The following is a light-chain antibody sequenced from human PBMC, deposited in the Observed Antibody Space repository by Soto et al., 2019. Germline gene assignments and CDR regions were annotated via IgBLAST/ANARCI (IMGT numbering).Light chain of an antibody. J-gene: IGKJ1*01. CDR3: QQYGSSPGT. Sequence: ILLTQSPGTLALSPGERATLSCRASQSVTSKYLAWYQQKPGQAPRLLMFGASIRDTGIPERFSGRGSGTVFTLTISRLAPEDFALYYCQQYGSSPGTFGPGTKVDIK. CDR2: GAS. V-gene: IGKV3-20*01. CDR1: QSVTSKY.